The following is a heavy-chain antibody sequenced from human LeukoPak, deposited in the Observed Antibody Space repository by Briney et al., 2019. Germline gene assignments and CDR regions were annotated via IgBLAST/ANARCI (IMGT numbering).Heavy chain of an antibody. Sequence: GGSLRLSCAASGFTFSSYSMNWVRQAPGKGLEWVSSISSSSSYIYYADSVKGRFTISRDNAKNSLYLQMNSLRVEDTAVYYCARGRPHGNDYWGQGTLVTVSS. CDR1: GFTFSSYS. CDR2: ISSSSSYI. D-gene: IGHD4-23*01. CDR3: ARGRPHGNDY. V-gene: IGHV3-21*01. J-gene: IGHJ4*02.